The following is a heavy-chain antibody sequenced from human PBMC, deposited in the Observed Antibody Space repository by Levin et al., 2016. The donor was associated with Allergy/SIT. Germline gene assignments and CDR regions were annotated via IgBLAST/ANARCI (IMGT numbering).Heavy chain of an antibody. CDR3: AKSRSYYFDSNTSDYYYPDFEY. D-gene: IGHD3-22*01. CDR2: ISHVRNDK. J-gene: IGHJ4*02. V-gene: IGHV3-30*18. Sequence: GGSLRLSCVVSGFTFSAYGMHWVRQAPGKGLEWVAVISHVRNDKYYGDSVKGRFTISRDNSKNTLFLEMNSLRPEDTAVYYCAKSRSYYFDSNTSDYYYPDFEYWGQGTLVTVSS. CDR1: GFTFSAYG.